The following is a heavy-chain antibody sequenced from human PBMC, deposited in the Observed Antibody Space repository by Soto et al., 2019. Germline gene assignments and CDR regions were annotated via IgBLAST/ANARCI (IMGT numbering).Heavy chain of an antibody. CDR3: ARLVTMVRGVLVFDY. V-gene: IGHV4-59*08. D-gene: IGHD3-10*01. CDR2: IYYSGST. Sequence: SETLSLTCTVSGGXICSYYWSWIRQPPGKGLEWIGYIYYSGSTNYNPSLKSRVTISVDTSKNQFSLKLSSVTAADTAVYYCARLVTMVRGVLVFDYWGQGTLVTVSS. CDR1: GGXICSYY. J-gene: IGHJ4*02.